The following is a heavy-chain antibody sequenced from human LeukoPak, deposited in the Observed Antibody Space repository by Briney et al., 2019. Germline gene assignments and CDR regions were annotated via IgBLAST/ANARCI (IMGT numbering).Heavy chain of an antibody. J-gene: IGHJ4*02. V-gene: IGHV4-34*01. CDR2: INHSGST. D-gene: IGHD3-10*01. CDR1: GGSVSDYY. Sequence: SETLSLTCGVYGGSVSDYYWSWIRQPPGKGLEWIGEINHSGSTNYNPSLKSRVTISVDMSKNQFSLKWTSVTAADTAVYYCARGGRSEYFGSGSHDYWGQGTPVTVSS. CDR3: ARGGRSEYFGSGSHDY.